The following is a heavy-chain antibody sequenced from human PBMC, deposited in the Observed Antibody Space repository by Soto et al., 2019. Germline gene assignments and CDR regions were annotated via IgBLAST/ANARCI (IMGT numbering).Heavy chain of an antibody. CDR3: ARGDSGTYGIDL. V-gene: IGHV3-74*01. D-gene: IGHD1-26*01. Sequence: EVQLVESGGGLVQPGGSLRLSCVASGFTFSSYRMHWVRQAPGKGLVWVSRINSDGSSTSNADSVKGRLTISRDDAKNTLYLQMNSLRAEDTAVYYCARGDSGTYGIDLWGQGTLVTVSS. J-gene: IGHJ5*02. CDR2: INSDGSST. CDR1: GFTFSSYR.